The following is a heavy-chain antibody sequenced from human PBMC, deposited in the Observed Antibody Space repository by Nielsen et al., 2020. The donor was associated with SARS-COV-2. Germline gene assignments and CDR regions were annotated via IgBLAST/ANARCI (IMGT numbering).Heavy chain of an antibody. V-gene: IGHV5-51*01. CDR3: ARQGLVAYCGGDCSNPFDY. Sequence: GESLKISCKGSGYSFTTYWIGWVRQMPGKGLEWMGIIYPGDSDTRYSPSFQGQVTISADKSISTAYLQWSSLKASDTAMYYCARQGLVAYCGGDCSNPFDYWGQGTLVIVSS. CDR1: GYSFTTYW. D-gene: IGHD2-21*02. J-gene: IGHJ4*02. CDR2: IYPGDSDT.